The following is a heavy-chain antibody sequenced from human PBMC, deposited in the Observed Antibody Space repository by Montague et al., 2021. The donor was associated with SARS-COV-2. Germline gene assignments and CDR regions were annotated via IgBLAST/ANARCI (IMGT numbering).Heavy chain of an antibody. V-gene: IGHV2-5*02. CDR1: GFSLSTSGVG. J-gene: IGHJ2*01. CDR3: AHVGMACSGGSCYPKIKDWYFDL. D-gene: IGHD2-15*01. CDR2: IYWDDDK. Sequence: PTQTLTLPCTFSGFSLSTSGVGVGWIRQPPGKALEWLALIYWDDDKRYSPSLKSRLTITEDTSKNQVVLTMTNMDPVDTATYYCAHVGMACSGGSCYPKIKDWYFDLWGRGTLVTVSS.